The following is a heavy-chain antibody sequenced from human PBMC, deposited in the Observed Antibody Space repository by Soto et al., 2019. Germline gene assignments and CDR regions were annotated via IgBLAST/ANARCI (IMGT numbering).Heavy chain of an antibody. V-gene: IGHV3-15*01. Sequence: EVQLVGSGGDLVKPGGSLRLSCVTSGFMFSSAWMSWVRQAPGKGLEWVGRIKSKADGGARDYAAPVKGRFSISRDDSKNTLYLQMNSLRAEDTAVYYCVEGWNDFRGQGTLVTVSS. D-gene: IGHD1-1*01. J-gene: IGHJ4*02. CDR1: GFMFSSAW. CDR3: VEGWNDF. CDR2: IKSKADGGAR.